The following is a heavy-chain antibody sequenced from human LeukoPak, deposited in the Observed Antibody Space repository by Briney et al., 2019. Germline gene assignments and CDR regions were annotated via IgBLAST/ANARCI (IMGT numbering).Heavy chain of an antibody. V-gene: IGHV1-18*04. Sequence: GASVKVSCKASGYTFTSHGISWVRQAPGQGPEWMGWISGYNGNTNYAQKIQGRVTMTTDTSTNTAYMELRSLRSDDTAVYHCARGAVAVLYYFDYWGQGTLVTVSS. CDR2: ISGYNGNT. D-gene: IGHD6-19*01. J-gene: IGHJ4*02. CDR1: GYTFTSHG. CDR3: ARGAVAVLYYFDY.